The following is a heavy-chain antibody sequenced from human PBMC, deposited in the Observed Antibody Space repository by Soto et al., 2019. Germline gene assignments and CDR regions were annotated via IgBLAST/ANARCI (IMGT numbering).Heavy chain of an antibody. CDR2: ISGSGGST. D-gene: IGHD3-22*01. J-gene: IGHJ6*02. CDR3: AKVLDYGDYTDYYDSSGYYYREEYYYYGMDV. V-gene: IGHV3-23*01. CDR1: GFTFSSYA. Sequence: EVQLLESGGGLVQPGGSLRLSCAASGFTFSSYAMSWVRQAPGKGLEWVSAISGSGGSTYYADSVKGRFTISRDNSKNTLYLQMNSLRAEDTAVYYCAKVLDYGDYTDYYDSSGYYYREEYYYYGMDVWGQGTTVTVSS.